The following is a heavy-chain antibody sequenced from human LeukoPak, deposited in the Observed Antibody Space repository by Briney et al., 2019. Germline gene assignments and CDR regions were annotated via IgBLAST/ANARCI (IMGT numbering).Heavy chain of an antibody. D-gene: IGHD2-2*01. Sequence: GGSLRLSCAASGFTFDDYAMHWVRQAPGKGLEWVSGISWSSGSIGYADSVKGRFTISRDNAKNSLYLQMHSLRAEDTAVYYCAKESLRVVPSATFDYWGQGTLVTVSS. V-gene: IGHV3-9*01. CDR2: ISWSSGSI. CDR1: GFTFDDYA. J-gene: IGHJ4*02. CDR3: AKESLRVVPSATFDY.